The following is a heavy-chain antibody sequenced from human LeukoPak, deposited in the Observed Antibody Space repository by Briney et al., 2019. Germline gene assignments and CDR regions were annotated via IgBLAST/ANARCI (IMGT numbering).Heavy chain of an antibody. V-gene: IGHV3-33*08. CDR2: IWYDGSNK. J-gene: IGHJ4*02. CDR3: ARDVYCSSSRCDYYFDY. Sequence: GRSLRLSCAASGFTFSNYGMHWVRQAPGKGLEWVAVIWYDGSNKYYADSVKGRFTISRDNSKNTLYVQMNSLRAEDTAVYYCARDVYCSSSRCDYYFDYWGQGTLVTVSS. D-gene: IGHD2-2*01. CDR1: GFTFSNYG.